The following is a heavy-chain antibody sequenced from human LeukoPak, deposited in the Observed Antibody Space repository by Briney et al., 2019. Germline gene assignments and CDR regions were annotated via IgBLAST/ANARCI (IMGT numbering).Heavy chain of an antibody. CDR2: MNPTSGDT. V-gene: IGHV1-8*01. D-gene: IGHD2-21*01. CDR3: ARVVMKAFYYYYMDV. CDR1: GYTFIDYD. J-gene: IGHJ6*03. Sequence: GASVTVSCKASGYTFIDYDVNWVRQAPGQGLEWMGWMNPTSGDTGYAQKFQGRVTMTRSMSRNTAYMELSRLRSEDTGVYFCARVVMKAFYYYYMDVWGKGTTIIISS.